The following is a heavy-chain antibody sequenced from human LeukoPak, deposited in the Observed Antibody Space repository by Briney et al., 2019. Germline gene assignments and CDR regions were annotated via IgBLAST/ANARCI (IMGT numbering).Heavy chain of an antibody. Sequence: SGGSLRLSCAASGFTFRSYNMNWVRQAPGKGLEWVSFISKTTTNIYYGDSVRGRFTISRDNAKNSIHLQMSSLRAEDSAVYYCVRGDGDLFDYWGQGTLVSVSS. CDR3: VRGDGDLFDY. J-gene: IGHJ4*02. D-gene: IGHD4-17*01. CDR2: ISKTTTNI. V-gene: IGHV3-21*06. CDR1: GFTFRSYN.